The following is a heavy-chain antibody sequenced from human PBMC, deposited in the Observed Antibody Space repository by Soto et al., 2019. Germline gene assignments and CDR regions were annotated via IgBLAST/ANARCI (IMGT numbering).Heavy chain of an antibody. CDR1: GGSISSYY. V-gene: IGHV4-59*01. D-gene: IGHD3-10*01. CDR2: IYYSGST. CDR3: ARAPLLWFGENPYYFDY. J-gene: IGHJ4*02. Sequence: SETLSLTCTVSGGSISSYYWSWIRQPPGKGLEWIGYIYYSGSTNYNPSLKSRVTIPVDTSKNQFSLKLSSVTAADTAVYYCARAPLLWFGENPYYFDYWGQGTLVTVSS.